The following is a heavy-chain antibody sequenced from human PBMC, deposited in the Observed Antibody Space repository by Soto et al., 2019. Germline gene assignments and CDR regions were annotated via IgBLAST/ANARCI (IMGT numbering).Heavy chain of an antibody. CDR3: ARGGGGGLFEH. J-gene: IGHJ4*02. V-gene: IGHV3-11*06. CDR1: GFPSSDYY. CDR2: ISPKSTYR. Sequence: GGSLRLSCATSGFPSSDYYMSWIRQAPGKGLEWLSHISPKSTYRNYADSVKGRFTISRDNTKSSLFLQMNSLGVEDTAVYYCARGGGGGLFEHWGQGVLVTVSS. D-gene: IGHD2-21*01.